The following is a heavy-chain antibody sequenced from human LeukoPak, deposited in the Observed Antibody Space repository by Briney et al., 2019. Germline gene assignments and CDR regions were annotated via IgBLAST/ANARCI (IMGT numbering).Heavy chain of an antibody. Sequence: SGKVSCKASGGTFSSYAISWVRQAPGQGLEWMGRIIPILGIANYAQKFQGRVTITADKSTSTAYMELSSLRSEDTAVYYCARLRGYSSSWYNYWGQGTLVTVSS. J-gene: IGHJ4*02. CDR1: GGTFSSYA. CDR3: ARLRGYSSSWYNY. CDR2: IIPILGIA. D-gene: IGHD6-13*01. V-gene: IGHV1-69*04.